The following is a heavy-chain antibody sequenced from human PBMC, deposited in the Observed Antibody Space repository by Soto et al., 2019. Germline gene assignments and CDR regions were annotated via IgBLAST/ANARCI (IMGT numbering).Heavy chain of an antibody. J-gene: IGHJ4*02. CDR1: GGTYRNYA. D-gene: IGHD3-22*01. CDR2: IIPISGTT. V-gene: IGHV1-69*01. Sequence: QVHLVQSGAEVKKPGSSVRVSCKASGGTYRNYAVNWVRQAPGQGLEWMGGIIPISGTTNYAQKFQGRVTITAAESTSTAYMELRRLRSEDTAVYFCARDEGDDSSGYYDVNYWGQGTLVTVSS. CDR3: ARDEGDDSSGYYDVNY.